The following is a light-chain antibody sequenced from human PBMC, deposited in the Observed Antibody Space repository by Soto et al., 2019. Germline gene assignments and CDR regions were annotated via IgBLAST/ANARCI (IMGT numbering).Light chain of an antibody. CDR3: QDSSTSPWP. CDR2: ATS. V-gene: IGKV3-20*01. Sequence: VLTQSPGTLSLSPGERATLSCRARQSVTSTYLAWYQQKPGQAPRLLIYATSIRATGVPDRVSGSGSGTDFTLTISRLEPEDSAVYYCQDSSTSPWPFGQGTKVEIK. J-gene: IGKJ1*01. CDR1: QSVTSTY.